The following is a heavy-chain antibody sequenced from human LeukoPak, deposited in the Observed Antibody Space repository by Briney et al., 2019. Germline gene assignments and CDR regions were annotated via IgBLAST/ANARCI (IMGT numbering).Heavy chain of an antibody. D-gene: IGHD2-15*01. CDR1: GFTFSSYS. CDR2: ISSSSSYI. V-gene: IGHV3-21*01. Sequence: GGSLRLSCAASGFTFSSYSMNWVRQAPGKGLEWVSSISSSSSYIYYADSVKGRFTISRDNAKNSLYLQMNSLRAEDTAVYYCARETVGAATGYYYYMDVWGKGTTVTVSS. CDR3: ARETVGAATGYYYYMDV. J-gene: IGHJ6*03.